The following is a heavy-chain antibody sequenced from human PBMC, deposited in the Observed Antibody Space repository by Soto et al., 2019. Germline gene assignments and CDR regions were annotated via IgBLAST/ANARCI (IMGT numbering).Heavy chain of an antibody. Sequence: SETLSLTCSVSGGSIRSWYWSWIRQPPGKGLEWIGYIYYSGSTYYNPSPKSRVTISVDTSKNQFSLKLSSVTAADTAVYYCARAKTYFDYWGQGTLVTSPQ. V-gene: IGHV4-59*08. CDR2: IYYSGST. CDR1: GGSIRSWY. CDR3: ARAKTYFDY. J-gene: IGHJ4*02.